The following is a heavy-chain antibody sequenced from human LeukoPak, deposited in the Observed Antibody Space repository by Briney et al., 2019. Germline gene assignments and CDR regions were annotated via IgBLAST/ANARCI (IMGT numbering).Heavy chain of an antibody. D-gene: IGHD3-10*01. J-gene: IGHJ4*02. CDR1: GFTFSSYS. Sequence: GGSLRLSCAASGFTFSSYSMNWVRQAPGKGLEWVSSISSSSSYIYYADSVKGRFTISRDNAKNSLYLQMNSLRAEDTAVYYCARDSSYYYGSGSYIHDYWGQGTLVTVSS. V-gene: IGHV3-21*01. CDR3: ARDSSYYYGSGSYIHDY. CDR2: ISSSSSYI.